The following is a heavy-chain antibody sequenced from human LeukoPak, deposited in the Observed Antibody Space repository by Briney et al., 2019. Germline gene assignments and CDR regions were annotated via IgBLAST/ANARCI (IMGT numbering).Heavy chain of an antibody. D-gene: IGHD5-18*01. CDR3: ARERAAMDS. CDR2: IYYSGST. Sequence: SETLSLTCIVSGGSIRSVYWSWLRQPPGKGLEWIGYIYYSGSTNYNPSLKSRVTISVDTSKNQFSLKLNSVTAADTAVYFCARERAAMDSWGQGTLVTVSS. J-gene: IGHJ4*02. V-gene: IGHV4-59*01. CDR1: GGSIRSVY.